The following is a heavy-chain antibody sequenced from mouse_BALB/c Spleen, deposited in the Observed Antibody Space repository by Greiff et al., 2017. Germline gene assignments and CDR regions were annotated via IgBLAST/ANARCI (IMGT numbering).Heavy chain of an antibody. D-gene: IGHD1-2*01. V-gene: IGHV3-2*02. Sequence: EVQLQESGPGLVKPSQSLSLTCTVTGYSITSDYAWNWIRQFPGNKLEWMGYISYSGSTSYNPSLKSRISITRDTSKNQFFLQLNSVTTEDTATYYCARHATAFAYWGQGTLVTVSA. CDR3: ARHATAFAY. CDR1: GYSITSDYA. J-gene: IGHJ3*01. CDR2: ISYSGST.